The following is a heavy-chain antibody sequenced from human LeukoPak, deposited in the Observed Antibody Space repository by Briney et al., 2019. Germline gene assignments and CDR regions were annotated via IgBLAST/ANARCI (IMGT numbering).Heavy chain of an antibody. CDR3: ARARNLVFSCSGGSCYPDY. J-gene: IGHJ4*02. V-gene: IGHV3-30*04. Sequence: PGGSLRLSCAASGFTFSSSAMHWVRQAPGKGLEWVAVISFDGSIKYYADSVKGRFTISRDNSKNTLYLQMNTLRPEDTAVYYCARARNLVFSCSGGSCYPDYWGQGTLVTVSS. CDR2: ISFDGSIK. CDR1: GFTFSSSA. D-gene: IGHD2-15*01.